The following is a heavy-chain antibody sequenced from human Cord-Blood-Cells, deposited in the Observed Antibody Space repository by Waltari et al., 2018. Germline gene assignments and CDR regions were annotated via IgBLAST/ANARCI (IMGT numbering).Heavy chain of an antibody. CDR3: AHSSDILTGYAEYFQH. CDR2: IYLDDAK. J-gene: IGHJ1*01. D-gene: IGHD3-9*01. V-gene: IGHV2-5*02. Sequence: QITLKESGPTLVKPTQTLPLTCTFSGFSLSTSGVGVGWIRHTPGKGLEWVALIYLDDAKRYSQSVKSRLTITKDTSKNQVVLTMTNMDPVDTATYYCAHSSDILTGYAEYFQHWGQGTLVTVSS. CDR1: GFSLSTSGVG.